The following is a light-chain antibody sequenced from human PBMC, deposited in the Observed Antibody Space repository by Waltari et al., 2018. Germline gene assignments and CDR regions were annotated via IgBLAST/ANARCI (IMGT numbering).Light chain of an antibody. J-gene: IGKJ1*01. CDR3: MQGTHWPPWT. V-gene: IGKV2-30*02. CDR2: EVS. CDR1: KSLVHSNGNTY. Sequence: DVVLTQSPLSLPVTLGQPASISCRSSKSLVHSNGNTYLSWLQQRPGQSPRRLIYEVSNRDSGVPDRFSGSGSGTDFTLKISRVEAEDIGVYYCMQGTHWPPWTFGQGTKVEIK.